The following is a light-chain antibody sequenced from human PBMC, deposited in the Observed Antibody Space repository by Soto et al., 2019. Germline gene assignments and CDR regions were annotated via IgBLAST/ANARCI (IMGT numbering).Light chain of an antibody. CDR2: LGS. Sequence: DIVMTQSPLSLPVTPGEPASISCRSSQSLLHSNGYNYLDWYLQKPGQSPQLLIYLGSNRASGVPDRFSGSGAGTDLTLKISRVEAEDVGVYYCMQGLQTRAFGQGIRLEIK. CDR3: MQGLQTRA. V-gene: IGKV2-28*01. CDR1: QSLLHSNGYNY. J-gene: IGKJ5*01.